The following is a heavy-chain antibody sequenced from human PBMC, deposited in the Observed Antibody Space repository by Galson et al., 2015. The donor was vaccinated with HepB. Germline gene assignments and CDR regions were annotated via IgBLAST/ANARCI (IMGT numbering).Heavy chain of an antibody. V-gene: IGHV3-48*04. Sequence: SLRLSCAASGFTFSTYSMNWVRQAPGKGLEWVSYISSSSSAIYYADSVKGRSTISRDNAENSLFLQMNSLRAEDTAVYYCARDSGSGRLPIDYWGQGTLVTVSS. CDR1: GFTFSTYS. CDR2: ISSSSSAI. CDR3: ARDSGSGRLPIDY. J-gene: IGHJ4*02. D-gene: IGHD1-26*01.